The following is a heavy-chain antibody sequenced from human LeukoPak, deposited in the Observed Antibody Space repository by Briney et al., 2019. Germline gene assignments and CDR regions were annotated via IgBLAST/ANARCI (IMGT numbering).Heavy chain of an antibody. CDR2: FIPILNTT. D-gene: IGHD1-7*01. CDR1: GGTFSGNS. J-gene: IGHJ4*02. V-gene: IGHV1-69*08. Sequence: SVKVPCKASGGTFSGNSITWVRQAPGQGLEWMGRFIPILNTTNYAQDFQGRVTLTADKSTSTAYMELMSLGSEDTAVYYCARETRDSNWNSVAYLDHWGQGTLVTVSS. CDR3: ARETRDSNWNSVAYLDH.